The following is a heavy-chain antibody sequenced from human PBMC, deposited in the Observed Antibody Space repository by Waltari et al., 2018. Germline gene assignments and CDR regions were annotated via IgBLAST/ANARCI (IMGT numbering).Heavy chain of an antibody. CDR1: GGSISSGSYY. CDR2: IYTSGST. J-gene: IGHJ3*02. V-gene: IGHV4-61*02. D-gene: IGHD2-2*01. Sequence: QVQLQESGPGLVKPSQTLSLTCTVSGGSISSGSYYWSWIRQPAGKGLEWIGRIYTSGSTNYNPSLNSRVTISVDTSKNQFSLKLSSVTAADTAVYYCATGSLGLYHHNYDIWGQGTMVTVSS. CDR3: ATGSLGLYHHNYDI.